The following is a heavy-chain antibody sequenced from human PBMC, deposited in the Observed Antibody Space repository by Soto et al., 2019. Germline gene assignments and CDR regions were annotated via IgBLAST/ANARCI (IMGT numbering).Heavy chain of an antibody. CDR2: IYYSGST. Sequence: PSETLSLTCTVSGGSISSGGYYWSWIRQHPGKGLEWIGYIYYSGSTYYNPSLKSRVTISVDTSKNQFSLKLSSVTAADTAVYYCSRDRGTTVVNWVSDIWGQGTMVTVSS. V-gene: IGHV4-31*03. CDR1: GGSISSGGYY. J-gene: IGHJ3*02. D-gene: IGHD4-17*01. CDR3: SRDRGTTVVNWVSDI.